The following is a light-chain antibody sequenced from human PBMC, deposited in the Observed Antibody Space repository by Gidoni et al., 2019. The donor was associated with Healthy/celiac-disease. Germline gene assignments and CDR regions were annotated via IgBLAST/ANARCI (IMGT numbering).Light chain of an antibody. V-gene: IGKV1-39*01. CDR3: QQRYSTPPT. Sequence: IQMTQSPSSLSASVGDRVTITCRASQSISSYLNCYQQKPGKAPKLLLYAASSLQSGVPSRFSGSGSGTDFTLIIISLQPEDFATYYCQQRYSTPPTFGQGTRLEIK. CDR2: AAS. CDR1: QSISSY. J-gene: IGKJ5*01.